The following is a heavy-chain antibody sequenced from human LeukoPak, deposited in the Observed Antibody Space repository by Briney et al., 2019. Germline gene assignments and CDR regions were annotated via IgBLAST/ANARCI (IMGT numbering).Heavy chain of an antibody. CDR1: GGTFSSYA. Sequence: SVKVSCKASGGTFSSYAISWVRQAPGQGLEWMGGIIPIFGTANYAQKFQGRVTITADESTSTAYMELSSLRSEDTAVYYCARDFGDRQQLQSLGYWGQGTLVTVSS. CDR2: IIPIFGTA. J-gene: IGHJ4*02. CDR3: ARDFGDRQQLQSLGY. V-gene: IGHV1-69*13. D-gene: IGHD6-13*01.